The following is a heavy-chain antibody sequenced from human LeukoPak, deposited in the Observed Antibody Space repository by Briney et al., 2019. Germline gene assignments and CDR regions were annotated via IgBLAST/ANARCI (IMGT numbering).Heavy chain of an antibody. D-gene: IGHD3-10*01. CDR2: ISGGGGDT. V-gene: IGHV3-23*01. CDR3: VREDGRGFGQFDY. J-gene: IGHJ4*02. CDR1: GFTFSSYA. Sequence: GGSLRLSCAASGFTFSSYAMAWVRQAPGTGLEWVSAISGGGGDTFHRYSVTGRFTISRDNSENTLYLQMNSLRAEDTAVYYCVREDGRGFGQFDYWGRGILVTVSS.